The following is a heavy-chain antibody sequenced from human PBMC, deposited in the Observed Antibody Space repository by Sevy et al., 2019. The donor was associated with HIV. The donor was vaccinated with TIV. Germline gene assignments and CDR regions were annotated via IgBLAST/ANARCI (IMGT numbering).Heavy chain of an antibody. J-gene: IGHJ4*02. CDR3: ARRYFDL. CDR1: RFSFTDFW. V-gene: IGHV3-7*01. Sequence: GGSLRLSCKASRFSFTDFWMQWVRQVPGKGPEWVANIIQDGSEMYYVDSVKGRFTISRDNAESALYLQMHGLRAEDAATYFCARRYFDLWGQGTVVTVSS. CDR2: IIQDGSEM.